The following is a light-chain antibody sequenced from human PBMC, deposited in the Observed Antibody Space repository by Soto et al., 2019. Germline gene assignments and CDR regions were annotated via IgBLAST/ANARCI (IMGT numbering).Light chain of an antibody. CDR3: QQYGSSPRT. Sequence: EIVLTQSPGTLSLSPGERATLSCRASQSVTSSYLAWYQHKPGQAPRLVIYGPSSRAAGIPDRFSGSGSGTDFTLTISRLEPEDFAGYYCQQYGSSPRTFGQGTKVEIK. V-gene: IGKV3-20*01. CDR1: QSVTSSY. J-gene: IGKJ1*01. CDR2: GPS.